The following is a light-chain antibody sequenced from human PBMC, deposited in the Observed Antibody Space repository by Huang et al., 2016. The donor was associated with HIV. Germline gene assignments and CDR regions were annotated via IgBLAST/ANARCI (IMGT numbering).Light chain of an antibody. Sequence: EIVLTQSPATLSLSPGERATLSCRASQSVRSYLAWYQQKPGQAPRLLIYDASNRATGIPARFSGSGSGRDFTLTISNLQSEDFAVYYCQQRSAWPLTFGGGTKVEI. CDR3: QQRSAWPLT. CDR1: QSVRSY. CDR2: DAS. V-gene: IGKV3-11*02. J-gene: IGKJ4*01.